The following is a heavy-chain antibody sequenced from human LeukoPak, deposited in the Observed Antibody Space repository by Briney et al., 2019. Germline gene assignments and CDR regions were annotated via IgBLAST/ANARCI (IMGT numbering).Heavy chain of an antibody. D-gene: IGHD3-9*01. CDR3: AREYDILTGYYLDY. J-gene: IGHJ4*02. CDR2: IYYSGST. CDR1: GGSISTSSYY. V-gene: IGHV4-39*07. Sequence: PSETLSLTCTVSGGSISTSSYYWAWVRQPPGKGLEYIGSIYYSGSTWYNPSLKSRVTMSVDTSKDQFSLKLSSVTAADTAVYYCAREYDILTGYYLDYWGQGTLVTVSS.